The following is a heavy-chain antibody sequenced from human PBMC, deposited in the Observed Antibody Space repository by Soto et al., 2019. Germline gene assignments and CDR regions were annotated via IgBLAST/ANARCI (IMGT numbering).Heavy chain of an antibody. CDR3: ARDRGYSGIAVAGTD. J-gene: IGHJ4*02. CDR2: ISYDGSNK. V-gene: IGHV3-30-3*01. CDR1: GFTFSSYA. D-gene: IGHD6-19*01. Sequence: QVQLVESGGGVVQPGRSLRLSCAASGFTFSSYAMHWVRQAPGKGLEWVAVISYDGSNKYYADSVKGRFTISRDNSKNTLYLQMNSLRAEDTAVYYCARDRGYSGIAVAGTDWGQGTLVTVSS.